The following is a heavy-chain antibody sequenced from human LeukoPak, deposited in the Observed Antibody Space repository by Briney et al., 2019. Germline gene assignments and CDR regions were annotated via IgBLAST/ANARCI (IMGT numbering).Heavy chain of an antibody. D-gene: IGHD4-17*01. CDR3: AKTFYGDRKDPHDY. V-gene: IGHV3-30*18. J-gene: IGHJ4*02. CDR2: ISYDGSNK. Sequence: GGSLRLSCAVSGFIVSSNYMTWVRQAPGKGLEWVAVISYDGSNKYYADSVKGRFTISRDNSKNTLYLQMNSLRAEDTAVDYCAKTFYGDRKDPHDYWGQGTLVTVSS. CDR1: GFIVSSNY.